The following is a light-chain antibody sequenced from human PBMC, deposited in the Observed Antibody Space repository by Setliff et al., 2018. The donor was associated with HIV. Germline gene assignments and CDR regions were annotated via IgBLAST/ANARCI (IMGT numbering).Light chain of an antibody. CDR2: GVR. V-gene: IGLV2-14*03. Sequence: QSALTQPASVSGSLGQSITISCTGTISDVGAYDYVSWYQQHPGKAPKLIIFGVRERPSGVSHRFSASKSGNTASLTISGLQADDEADYFCSSYTGVTHDVFGSGTKVTV. J-gene: IGLJ1*01. CDR1: ISDVGAYDY. CDR3: SSYTGVTHDV.